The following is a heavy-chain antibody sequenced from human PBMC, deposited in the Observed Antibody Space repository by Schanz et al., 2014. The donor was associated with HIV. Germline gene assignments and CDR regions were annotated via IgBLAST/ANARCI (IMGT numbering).Heavy chain of an antibody. CDR3: AKGGRDILSYYGMDV. Sequence: QVQLVESGGGVVQPGRSLRLSCAASGFTFSSYGIHWVRQAPGKGLEWVSFIYSGGSTYYADSVKGRFTISRDNAKNTLYLQMNSLRAEDTAVYYCAKGGRDILSYYGMDVWGQGTTVTVSS. J-gene: IGHJ6*02. CDR2: IYSGGST. D-gene: IGHD2-15*01. CDR1: GFTFSSYG. V-gene: IGHV3-NL1*01.